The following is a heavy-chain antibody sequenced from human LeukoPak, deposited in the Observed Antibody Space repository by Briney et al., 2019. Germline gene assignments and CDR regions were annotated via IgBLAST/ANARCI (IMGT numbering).Heavy chain of an antibody. V-gene: IGHV1-69*04. J-gene: IGHJ6*02. Sequence: ASVKVSCKASGGTFSSCAISWVRQAPGQGLEWMGRIIPIFGIANYAQKFQGRVTITADKSTSTAYMELSSLRSEDTAVYYCARSGVVPAARAYYYYGMDVWGQGTTVTVSS. CDR1: GGTFSSCA. CDR3: ARSGVVPAARAYYYYGMDV. CDR2: IIPIFGIA. D-gene: IGHD2-2*01.